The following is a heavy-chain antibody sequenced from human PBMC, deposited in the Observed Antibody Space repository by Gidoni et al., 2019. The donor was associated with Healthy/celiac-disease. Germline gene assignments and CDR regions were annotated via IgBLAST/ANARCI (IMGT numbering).Heavy chain of an antibody. J-gene: IGHJ4*02. CDR2: ISYDGSNK. CDR3: ARDFQGATKVPHRIDY. D-gene: IGHD1-26*01. V-gene: IGHV3-30-3*01. CDR1: GFTFSSYA. Sequence: QVQLVESGGGVVQPGRSLRLSCAASGFTFSSYAMHWVRQAPGKGLGWVAVISYDGSNKYYADSVKGRFTISRDNSKNTLYLQMNSLRAEDTAVYYCARDFQGATKVPHRIDYWGQGTLVTVSS.